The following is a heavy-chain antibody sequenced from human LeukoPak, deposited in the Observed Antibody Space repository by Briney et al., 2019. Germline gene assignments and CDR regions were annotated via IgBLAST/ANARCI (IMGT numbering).Heavy chain of an antibody. CDR1: GYTFTSDD. J-gene: IGHJ4*02. CDR2: MNPNSGNT. D-gene: IGHD6-19*01. Sequence: AAVKGSCKASGYTFTSDDINWVRQATGQGLEWMGWMNPNSGNTGYAQKFQGRVTMTRNTSISTAYMELSSLRSEDTAVYYCARVRLGAVAGEFDYWGQGTLVTVSS. CDR3: ARVRLGAVAGEFDY. V-gene: IGHV1-8*01.